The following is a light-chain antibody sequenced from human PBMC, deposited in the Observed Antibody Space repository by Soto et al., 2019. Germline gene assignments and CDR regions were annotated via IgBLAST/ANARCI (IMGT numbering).Light chain of an antibody. V-gene: IGKV3-15*01. CDR1: ESISSN. Sequence: EIVMTQSPATLSVSPGERATLSCRASESISSNLAWYQQKPRQAPRLLIYGASTRATGVPARFSGSGSGTECTLTISSLQSEDRAVYYCQQYNNWPAFGQGTKVEIK. CDR2: GAS. CDR3: QQYNNWPA. J-gene: IGKJ1*01.